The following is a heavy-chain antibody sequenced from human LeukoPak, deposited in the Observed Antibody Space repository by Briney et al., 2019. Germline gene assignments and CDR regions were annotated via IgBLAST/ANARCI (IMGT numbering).Heavy chain of an antibody. V-gene: IGHV4-59*01. CDR2: IHYSGST. CDR1: GGSISSYY. J-gene: IGHJ4*02. CDR3: ARARGTEAIDY. D-gene: IGHD6-25*01. Sequence: SETLSLTCAVSGGSISSYYWSWIRQPPGRGREWIGSIHYSGSTSYNSSLKSRVTMSIDTSKNQFSLKLSSVTPADTAVYYCARARGTEAIDYWGQGTLVTVSS.